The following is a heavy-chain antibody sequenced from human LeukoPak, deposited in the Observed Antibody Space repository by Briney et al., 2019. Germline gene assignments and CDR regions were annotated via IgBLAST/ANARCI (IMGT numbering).Heavy chain of an antibody. V-gene: IGHV4-38-2*02. CDR3: ARLILGYSYGIDYYYYYMDV. CDR2: IYHSGST. Sequence: SETLSLTCTVSGYSISSGYYWGWIRQPPGKGLEWIGSIYHSGSTYYNPSLKSRVTISVDTSENQFSLKLSSVTAADTAVYYCARLILGYSYGIDYYYYYMDVWGKGTTVTVSS. D-gene: IGHD5-18*01. J-gene: IGHJ6*03. CDR1: GYSISSGYY.